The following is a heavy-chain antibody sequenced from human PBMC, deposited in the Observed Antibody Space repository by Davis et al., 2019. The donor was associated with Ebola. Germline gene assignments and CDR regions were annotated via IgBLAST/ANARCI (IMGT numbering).Heavy chain of an antibody. D-gene: IGHD2/OR15-2a*01. CDR2: IRNKANNFAT. Sequence: PGGSLRLSCAASGFTFSDSTIHWVRQASGKGLEWIGRIRNKANNFATTYAASVKDRFTISRDNSKNTAYLQVNSLKTEDTAVYYCTRPIPTLSENWFDSWGQGALVTVSS. CDR3: TRPIPTLSENWFDS. J-gene: IGHJ5*01. V-gene: IGHV3-73*01. CDR1: GFTFSDST.